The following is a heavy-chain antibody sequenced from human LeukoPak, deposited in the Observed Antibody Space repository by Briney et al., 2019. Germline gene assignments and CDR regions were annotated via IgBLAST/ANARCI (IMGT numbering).Heavy chain of an antibody. D-gene: IGHD3-3*01. V-gene: IGHV4-59*01. CDR3: ARGTTFGVVIPNYYYMDV. J-gene: IGHJ6*03. CDR1: GGSISTYY. Sequence: SETLPLTCTVSGGSISTYYWSWIRQPPGKGLEWIGYIFYSGSTTYNPSLKSRVTISVDTSQNQFSLILRSVTAADTAVYYCARGTTFGVVIPNYYYMDVWGKGTTVTVSS. CDR2: IFYSGST.